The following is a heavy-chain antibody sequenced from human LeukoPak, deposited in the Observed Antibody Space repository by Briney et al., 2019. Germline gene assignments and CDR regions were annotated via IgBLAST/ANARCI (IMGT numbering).Heavy chain of an antibody. V-gene: IGHV3-48*03. Sequence: GGPLRLSCAVSGFTFSGHEMNWVRQAPGKGLEWVSYISSGGSTIYYADSVKGRFTISRDNAKNPLYLQMNSLRAEDTAVYYCARTFRGIDYWGQGTLVTVSS. CDR3: ARTFRGIDY. CDR2: ISSGGSTI. D-gene: IGHD3-10*01. CDR1: GFTFSGHE. J-gene: IGHJ4*02.